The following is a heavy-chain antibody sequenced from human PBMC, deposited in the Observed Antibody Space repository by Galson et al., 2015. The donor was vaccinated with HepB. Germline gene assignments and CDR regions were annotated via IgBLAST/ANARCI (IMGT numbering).Heavy chain of an antibody. CDR3: ARRISLVRGIITKPDYYYGMDV. D-gene: IGHD3-10*01. Sequence: SLRLSCAASEFTFSSYWMNWVRQAPGKGLEWVANINPDGSEKYYVASLKGRFTISRDNAKNSLYLQMDSLRAEDTAEYYCARRISLVRGIITKPDYYYGMDVWGQGTTVTAAS. CDR1: EFTFSSYW. J-gene: IGHJ6*02. CDR2: INPDGSEK. V-gene: IGHV3-7*03.